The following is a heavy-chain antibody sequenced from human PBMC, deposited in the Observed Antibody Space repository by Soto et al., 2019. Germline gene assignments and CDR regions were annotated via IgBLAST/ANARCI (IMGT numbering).Heavy chain of an antibody. V-gene: IGHV1-2*04. D-gene: IGHD1-26*01. CDR2: INPNSGGT. J-gene: IGHJ6*02. Sequence: QVQLVQSGAEVKKPGASVKVSCKASGYTFTDYNMHWVRQAPGQGLEWMGWINPNSGGTNYGQKVQDWVTMTRDTSSNTAYMELSRLRPDATAVFYCARGVGRWPLNLDVWGQGTTVTVSS. CDR1: GYTFTDYN. CDR3: ARGVGRWPLNLDV.